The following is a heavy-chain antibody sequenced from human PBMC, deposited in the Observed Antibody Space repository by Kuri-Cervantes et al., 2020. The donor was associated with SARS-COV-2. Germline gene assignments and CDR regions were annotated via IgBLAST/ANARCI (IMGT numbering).Heavy chain of an antibody. CDR1: GFTFSDYY. J-gene: IGHJ4*02. CDR2: ISSSGSTI. Sequence: LSLTCAASGFTFSDYYMSWIRQAPGKGLEWVSYISSSGSTIYYADSVKGRFTISRDNAKNSLYLQMNSLRAEDTAVYYCAKRGLRGGYYFDYWGQGTLVTVSS. V-gene: IGHV3-11*01. CDR3: AKRGLRGGYYFDY. D-gene: IGHD4-17*01.